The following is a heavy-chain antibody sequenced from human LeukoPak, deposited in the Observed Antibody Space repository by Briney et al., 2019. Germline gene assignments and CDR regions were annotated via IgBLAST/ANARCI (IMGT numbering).Heavy chain of an antibody. CDR1: GYTFTVYY. V-gene: IGHV1-2*02. CDR3: ARDNSVEDTAWWFDP. CDR2: VNPNSGGT. J-gene: IGHJ5*02. Sequence: GASVKVSCKASGYTFTVYYIHWLRQAPGQGLEWMGWVNPNSGGTNYAQKFQGRVTMTRDTSISTAYMELSSLRSDDTAVYYCARDNSVEDTAWWFDPWGQGTLVTVSS. D-gene: IGHD4-23*01.